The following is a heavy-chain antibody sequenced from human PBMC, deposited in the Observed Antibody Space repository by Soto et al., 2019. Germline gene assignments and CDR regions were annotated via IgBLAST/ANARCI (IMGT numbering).Heavy chain of an antibody. CDR2: IIPIFGTA. D-gene: IGHD3-3*01. CDR3: ARDGSGRFLEWLLHFDY. CDR1: GGTFSSYA. Sequence: QVQLVQSGAEVKKPGSSVKVSCKASGGTFSSYAISWVRQAPGQGLEWMGGIIPIFGTANYAQKFQGRVTITADESTSTAYMELSRLRSDDTAVYYCARDGSGRFLEWLLHFDYWGQGTLVTVSS. J-gene: IGHJ4*02. V-gene: IGHV1-69*01.